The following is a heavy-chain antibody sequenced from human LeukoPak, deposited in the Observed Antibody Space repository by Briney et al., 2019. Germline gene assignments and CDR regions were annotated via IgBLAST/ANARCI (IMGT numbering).Heavy chain of an antibody. Sequence: PSETLSLTCTVSGDSISPYYWSWIRQPPGKGLEWIGHIYYGGSTNYNPSLKNRVTMSVDTSNNQFSLKMTSVTAADTAVYYCARQLWTEEGYFDYWGQGILVTVSS. D-gene: IGHD3-16*01. J-gene: IGHJ4*02. V-gene: IGHV4-59*01. CDR2: IYYGGST. CDR1: GDSISPYY. CDR3: ARQLWTEEGYFDY.